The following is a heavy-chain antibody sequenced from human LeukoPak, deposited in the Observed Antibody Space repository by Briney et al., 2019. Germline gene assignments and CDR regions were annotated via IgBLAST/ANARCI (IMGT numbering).Heavy chain of an antibody. CDR1: GFTFSDYY. Sequence: GGSLRLSCAASGFTFSDYYMSWIRQAPGKGLEWISYISSSDSTIYYADSVRGRFTISRDNAKNSLFLQMNSLRAEDTAVYYCARGRTYGPFDYWGQGTLVTVSS. D-gene: IGHD4-17*01. V-gene: IGHV3-11*01. CDR2: ISSSDSTI. CDR3: ARGRTYGPFDY. J-gene: IGHJ4*02.